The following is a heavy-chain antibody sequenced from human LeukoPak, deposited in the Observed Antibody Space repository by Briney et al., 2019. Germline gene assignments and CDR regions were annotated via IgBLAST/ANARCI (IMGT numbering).Heavy chain of an antibody. CDR2: ISWNSGSI. D-gene: IGHD2-15*01. CDR1: GFTFDDYA. V-gene: IGHV3-9*01. J-gene: IGHJ4*02. Sequence: GGSLRLSCAASGFTFDDYAMHWARQAPGKGLEWVSGISWNSGSIGYADSVKGRFTISRDNAKNTLYLQMNSLRAEDTALYYCAKGYGGNEIDYWGQGTLVTVSS. CDR3: AKGYGGNEIDY.